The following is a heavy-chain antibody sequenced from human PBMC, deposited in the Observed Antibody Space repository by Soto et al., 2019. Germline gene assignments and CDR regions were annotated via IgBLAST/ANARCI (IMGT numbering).Heavy chain of an antibody. Sequence: GGSLRLSCAASGFSFSAYGMHWVRQAPGKGVEWVALISFDGSNKYHVDSVKGRFTISRDNSKNTVYLQMNSLRAEDTAVYYCAKVGGSYAGFDYWGQGTLVTVSS. CDR1: GFSFSAYG. CDR3: AKVGGSYAGFDY. J-gene: IGHJ4*02. D-gene: IGHD1-26*01. V-gene: IGHV3-30*18. CDR2: ISFDGSNK.